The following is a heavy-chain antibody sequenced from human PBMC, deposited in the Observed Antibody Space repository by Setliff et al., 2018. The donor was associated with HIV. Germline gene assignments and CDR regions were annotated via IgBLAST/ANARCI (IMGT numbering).Heavy chain of an antibody. D-gene: IGHD2-15*01. CDR3: ASCASGGSSCQYRY. CDR1: GGSISSSSYY. J-gene: IGHJ4*02. Sequence: PSETLSLTCTVSGGSISSSSYYWGWIRQPPGKGLEWIGSIYYSGSTYYNPSLKSRVTISVDTSKNQLSLKLSAVAAADMAVYYCASCASGGSSCQYRYWGQGTLVTVSS. V-gene: IGHV4-39*01. CDR2: IYYSGST.